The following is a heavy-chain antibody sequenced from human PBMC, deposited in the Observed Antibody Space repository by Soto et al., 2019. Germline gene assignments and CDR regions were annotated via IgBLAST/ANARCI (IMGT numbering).Heavy chain of an antibody. D-gene: IGHD6-19*01. Sequence: RHPSTAAEGTSINHGMHRISKKPSKGLEWLAVIWYDGSNKYYADSVKGRFTISRDNSKNTVYLQMNSLRVEDTALYYCARGEWMVHYPLDFWGQGILVSVSS. J-gene: IGHJ4*02. CDR3: ARGEWMVHYPLDF. CDR2: IWYDGSNK. CDR1: EGTSINHG. V-gene: IGHV3-33*08.